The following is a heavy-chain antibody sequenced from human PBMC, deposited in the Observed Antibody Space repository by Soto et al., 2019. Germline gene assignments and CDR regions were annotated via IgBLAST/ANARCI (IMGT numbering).Heavy chain of an antibody. CDR3: TKGQLVALPNNWFDP. CDR1: GFTFSSYW. Sequence: AGGSLRLSCAASGFTFSSYWMSWVRQAPGKGLEWVANIKQDGSEKYYVDSVKGQFSISRDNAKNALYLQMNSLRAEDTAEYYCTKGQLVALPNNWFDPWGQGTLVTVSS. D-gene: IGHD6-13*01. J-gene: IGHJ5*02. CDR2: IKQDGSEK. V-gene: IGHV3-7*05.